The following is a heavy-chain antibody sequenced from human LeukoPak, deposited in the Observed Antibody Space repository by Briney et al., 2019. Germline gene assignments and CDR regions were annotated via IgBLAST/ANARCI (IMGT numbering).Heavy chain of an antibody. V-gene: IGHV4-39*07. CDR3: ARDKVEGSMAGSSFGY. J-gene: IGHJ4*02. CDR2: INHSGST. D-gene: IGHD6-19*01. CDR1: GGSITTNSYH. Sequence: SETLSLTCTVSGGSITTNSYHWGWIRQTPGTGLAWIGEINHSGSTNYNPSLKSRVTISVDTSKNQFSLKLSSVTAADTAVYYCARDKVEGSMAGSSFGYWGQGILVTVSS.